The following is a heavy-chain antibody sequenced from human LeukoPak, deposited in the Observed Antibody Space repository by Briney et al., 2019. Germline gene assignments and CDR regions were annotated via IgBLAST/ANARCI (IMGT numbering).Heavy chain of an antibody. V-gene: IGHV3-21*01. D-gene: IGHD4-17*01. CDR3: ARDGDFGD. J-gene: IGHJ4*02. Sequence: GGSLRPSCAPSGFTSSIFIMNWVRQLPGRGLEWVSSISSSSSYIRYADSVKGRFTISRDNAKNSLYLQMNSLRAEDTAVYYCARDGDFGDWGQGTLVTVSS. CDR2: ISSSSSYI. CDR1: GFTSSIFI.